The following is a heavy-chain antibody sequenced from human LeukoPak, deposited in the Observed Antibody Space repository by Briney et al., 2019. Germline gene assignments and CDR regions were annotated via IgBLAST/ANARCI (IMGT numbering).Heavy chain of an antibody. D-gene: IGHD1-7*01. V-gene: IGHV4-39*07. J-gene: IGHJ6*02. CDR1: GGSISSSSYY. CDR3: ARDGGTTIFLYYGMDV. CDR2: IYYSGST. Sequence: SETLSLTCTVSGGSISSSSYYWGWIRQPPGKGLEWIGSIYYSGSTYYNPSLKSRVTISVDTSKNQFSLKLSSVTAADTAVYYCARDGGTTIFLYYGMDVWGQGTTVTASS.